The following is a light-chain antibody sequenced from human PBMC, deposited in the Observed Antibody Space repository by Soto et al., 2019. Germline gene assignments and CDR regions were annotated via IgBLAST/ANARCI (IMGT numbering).Light chain of an antibody. CDR1: QNILYSSNNKNY. CDR2: WAS. Sequence: DIVMTQSPDSLAVSLGERATINCKSSQNILYSSNNKNYLAWYQQKPGQPPKLLIYWASTRESGVPDRFSSSGSGTDFTLTISSLQAEDVAVYYCQQYYSTLWTFGQGTKVEIK. J-gene: IGKJ1*01. V-gene: IGKV4-1*01. CDR3: QQYYSTLWT.